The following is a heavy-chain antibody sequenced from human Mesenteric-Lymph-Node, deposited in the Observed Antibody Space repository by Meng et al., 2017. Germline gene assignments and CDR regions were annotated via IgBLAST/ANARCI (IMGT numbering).Heavy chain of an antibody. D-gene: IGHD3-10*01. V-gene: IGHV4-59*01. J-gene: IGHJ4*02. CDR1: GGSISSYY. Sequence: SETLSLTCAVSGGSISSYYWSWIRQPPGKGLEWIGYIYYSGSTNYNPSLKSRVTISVDTSKNQFSLKLSSVTAADTTVYYCARGGITMVRGVKGVDYWGQGTLVTVSS. CDR2: IYYSGST. CDR3: ARGGITMVRGVKGVDY.